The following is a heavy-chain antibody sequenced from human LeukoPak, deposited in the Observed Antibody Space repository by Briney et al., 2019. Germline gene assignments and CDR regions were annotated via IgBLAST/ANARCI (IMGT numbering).Heavy chain of an antibody. Sequence: GSLRLSCAASGFTFSNYWMTWVRQAPGKGLEWVANINRDGSERYYVDSVKGRFTISRDDAKSSLYLQMNSLRAEDTAVYYCARRNAMDVWGQGTTVIVFS. CDR1: GFTFSNYW. J-gene: IGHJ6*02. V-gene: IGHV3-7*03. CDR3: ARRNAMDV. CDR2: INRDGSER.